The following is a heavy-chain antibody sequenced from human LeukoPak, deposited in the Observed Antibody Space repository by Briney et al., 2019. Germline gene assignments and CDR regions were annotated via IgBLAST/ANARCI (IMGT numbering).Heavy chain of an antibody. J-gene: IGHJ1*01. CDR3: VGGTGWRLDS. Sequence: PGGSLRLSCVASGFTFSNLAMGWVRQAPGKGLEWVSVISDSGGTTYYADSVKGRFTISRDNSRNTLYLRMSSLRVEDTAVYYCVGGTGWRLDSWGQGTLVTVPS. D-gene: IGHD1-26*01. CDR2: ISDSGGTT. V-gene: IGHV3-23*01. CDR1: GFTFSNLA.